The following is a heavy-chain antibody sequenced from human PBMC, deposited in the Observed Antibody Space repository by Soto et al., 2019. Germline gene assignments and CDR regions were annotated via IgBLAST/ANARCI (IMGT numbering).Heavy chain of an antibody. CDR1: GFTVSSNY. Sequence: EVQLVESGGGLIQPGGSLRLSCAASGFTVSSNYMSWVRQAPGKGLEWVSVIYSGGSTYYADSVKGRFTISRDNSKNTLYLQMNSLRAEDTAVYYCARAPRKWDHPRGFDYSGQGTLVTVSS. J-gene: IGHJ4*02. CDR3: ARAPRKWDHPRGFDY. CDR2: IYSGGST. D-gene: IGHD1-26*01. V-gene: IGHV3-53*01.